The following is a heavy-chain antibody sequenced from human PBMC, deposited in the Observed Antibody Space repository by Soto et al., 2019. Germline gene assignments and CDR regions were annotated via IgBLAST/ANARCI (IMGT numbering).Heavy chain of an antibody. CDR3: ARVGDYGYYYGMDV. CDR1: GFTFSSYA. CDR2: ISGSGGST. D-gene: IGHD4-17*01. Sequence: PWGSLRLSCAASGFTFSSYAMSWVRQAPGKGLEWVSAISGSGGSTYYADSVKGRFTISRDNAKNSLYLQMNSLRAEDTAVYYCARVGDYGYYYGMDVRGQGTTVTVSS. J-gene: IGHJ6*02. V-gene: IGHV3-23*01.